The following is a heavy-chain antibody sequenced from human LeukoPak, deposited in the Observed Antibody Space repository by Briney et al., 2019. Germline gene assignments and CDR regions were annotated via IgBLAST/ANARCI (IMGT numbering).Heavy chain of an antibody. Sequence: PGGSLRLSCAASGFTFSSYGMHWVRQAPGKGLEWVAVIWYDGSNKYYANSVKGRFTISRDNSKNTLYLQMNSLRAEDTAVYYCARDEHYDFWSGYYDDGWGQGTLVTVSS. V-gene: IGHV3-33*01. CDR2: IWYDGSNK. CDR3: ARDEHYDFWSGYYDDG. CDR1: GFTFSSYG. D-gene: IGHD3-3*01. J-gene: IGHJ4*02.